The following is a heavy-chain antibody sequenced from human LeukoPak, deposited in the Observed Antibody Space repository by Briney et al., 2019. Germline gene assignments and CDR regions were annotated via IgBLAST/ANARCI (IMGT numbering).Heavy chain of an antibody. D-gene: IGHD1-1*01. J-gene: IGHJ3*02. V-gene: IGHV4-34*01. Sequence: PSETLSLKSAVYGGSISGYYWSWIRQSPGKGLEWIGEINNSRSTNYNPSLKSRVTISVDTSKNQFSLKLSSVTAADTAVYYCARRVQAMVDAFDIWGQGTMVTVSS. CDR2: INNSRST. CDR3: ARRVQAMVDAFDI. CDR1: GGSISGYY.